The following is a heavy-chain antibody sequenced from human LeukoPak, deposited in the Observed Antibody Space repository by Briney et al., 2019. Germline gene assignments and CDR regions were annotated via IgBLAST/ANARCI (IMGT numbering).Heavy chain of an antibody. V-gene: IGHV3-74*01. CDR2: INSDGRRT. CDR1: GFTFSSYW. Sequence: GGSLRLSCAASGFTFSSYWMHWVRQAPGKGLVWVSRINSDGRRTSYADSVKGRFTISRDNAKNTLYLQMNSLRAEDTAVCYCASEIGYCSSTSCYFLDYWGPGTLVTVSS. J-gene: IGHJ4*02. CDR3: ASEIGYCSSTSCYFLDY. D-gene: IGHD2-2*01.